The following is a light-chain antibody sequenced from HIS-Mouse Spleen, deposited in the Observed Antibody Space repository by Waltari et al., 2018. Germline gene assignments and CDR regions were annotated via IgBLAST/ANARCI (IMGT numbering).Light chain of an antibody. V-gene: IGLV2-14*03. CDR3: SSYTSSSTLVV. J-gene: IGLJ2*01. CDR1: SSDVGGYNY. CDR2: DVS. Sequence: QSALTQPASVSGSPGQSITISCTGTSSDVGGYNYVSWYQQHPGKAPKLMIYDVSNRTSGVSNRFSGSKSGNTASLTISGLQAEDDSDYYCSSYTSSSTLVVFGGGTKLTVL.